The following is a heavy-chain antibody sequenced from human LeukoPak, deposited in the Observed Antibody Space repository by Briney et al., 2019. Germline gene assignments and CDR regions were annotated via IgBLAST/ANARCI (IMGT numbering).Heavy chain of an antibody. CDR2: ISGGGGST. CDR1: GFTFSSYA. Sequence: PGGSLRLSCAASGFTFSSYAMSWVRQAPGKGLEWVSAISGGGGSTYYVDSVKGRFTISRDNSKNTLYLQMNSLRAEDTAVYYCAKWGHYDSSGYYYYYYMDVWGKGTTVTVSS. CDR3: AKWGHYDSSGYYYYYYMDV. V-gene: IGHV3-23*01. J-gene: IGHJ6*03. D-gene: IGHD3-22*01.